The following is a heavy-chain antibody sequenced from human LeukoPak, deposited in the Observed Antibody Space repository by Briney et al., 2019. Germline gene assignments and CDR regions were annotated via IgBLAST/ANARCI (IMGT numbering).Heavy chain of an antibody. CDR3: ARVSPDSSGLYYFDY. CDR2: VNGDGSRT. D-gene: IGHD3-22*01. V-gene: IGHV3-74*01. Sequence: RGGSLRLSCAASGFLVSSNYMSWGRQSQGKGLVWVSRVNGDGSRTTYADSVKGRFTISRDNAKNTVYLQMNSLRAEDTAVYYCARVSPDSSGLYYFDYCGQGTLLPASS. J-gene: IGHJ4*02. CDR1: GFLVSSNY.